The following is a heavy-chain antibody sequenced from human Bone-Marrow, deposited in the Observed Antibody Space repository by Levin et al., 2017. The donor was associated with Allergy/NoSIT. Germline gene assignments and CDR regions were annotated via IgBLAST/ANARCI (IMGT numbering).Heavy chain of an antibody. Sequence: GESLKISCAASGFTVSSNYMSWVRQVPGKGLEWVSVIYSGGSTYYADSVKGRFTISKDHFKNTLYLQINTLRAEDTAVYYCTRASNIGVPASNYYFDYWGQGTLVTVSS. J-gene: IGHJ4*02. D-gene: IGHD2-21*01. V-gene: IGHV3-66*01. CDR1: GFTVSSNY. CDR2: IYSGGST. CDR3: TRASNIGVPASNYYFDY.